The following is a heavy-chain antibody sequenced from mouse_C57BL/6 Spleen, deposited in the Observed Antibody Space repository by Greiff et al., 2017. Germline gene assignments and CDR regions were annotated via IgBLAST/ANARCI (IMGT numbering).Heavy chain of an antibody. CDR2: IYPGDGDT. CDR3: ARSGGCDRVYYYAMDY. V-gene: IGHV1-80*01. CDR1: GYAFSSYW. Sequence: QVQLKESGAELVKPGASVKISCKASGYAFSSYWMNWVKQRPGKGLEWIGQIYPGDGDTNYNGQFKGKATLTADKSSSTAYMQLSSLTSEDSAVYFCARSGGCDRVYYYAMDYWGQGTSVTVSS. D-gene: IGHD2-2*01. J-gene: IGHJ4*01.